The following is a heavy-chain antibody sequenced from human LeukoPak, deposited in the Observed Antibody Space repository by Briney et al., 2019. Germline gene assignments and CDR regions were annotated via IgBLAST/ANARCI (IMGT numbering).Heavy chain of an antibody. CDR2: INPNSVCT. J-gene: IGHJ4*02. CDR1: GYTFIDYY. CDR3: ARVAYFYDSSGYSYSDY. Sequence: ASVQVSCKASGYTFIDYYMHWVRQAPGKGLEWMGWINPNSVCTNFAQNFQGRVTRTRDTSINTAYMELSRLRSDDTAVYYCARVAYFYDSSGYSYSDYWGQGTLVTVSS. D-gene: IGHD3-22*01. V-gene: IGHV1-2*02.